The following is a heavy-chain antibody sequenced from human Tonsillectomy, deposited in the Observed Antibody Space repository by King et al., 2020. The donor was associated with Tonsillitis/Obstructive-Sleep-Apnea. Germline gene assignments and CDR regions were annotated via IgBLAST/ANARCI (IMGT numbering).Heavy chain of an antibody. J-gene: IGHJ6*02. CDR2: IIPIVNLT. CDR1: GDTFSSYA. CDR3: GRAMTGWRDTMWYRCDYSGMDV. D-gene: IGHD1-26*01. V-gene: IGHV1-69*10. Sequence: VQLVQSGAEVKKPGSSMKVSCKTSGDTFSSYAISWVRQAPGQGLEWMGGIIPIVNLTNYAQKFQGRVTITANKSTSTAYMEVRGLESEDTAVYYCGRAMTGWRDTMWYRCDYSGMDVWGQGTTVTVSS.